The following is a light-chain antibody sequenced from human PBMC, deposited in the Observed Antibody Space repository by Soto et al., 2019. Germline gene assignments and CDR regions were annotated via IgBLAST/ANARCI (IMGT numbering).Light chain of an antibody. V-gene: IGKV1-39*01. CDR1: PSISTY. J-gene: IGKJ4*01. CDR3: QQSYTTTT. CDR2: TAS. Sequence: DIQMTQSPSSLSASVGDRVTITCRTSPSISTYLNWYQQKPGKAPKLLIYTASSLQSGVPSRFSGSGSGTDFTLTISSLQPEDFATYYCQQSYTTTTFGGGTKVEIK.